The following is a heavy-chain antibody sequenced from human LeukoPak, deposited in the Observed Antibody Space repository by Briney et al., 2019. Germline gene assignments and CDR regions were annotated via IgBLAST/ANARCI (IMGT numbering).Heavy chain of an antibody. J-gene: IGHJ4*02. Sequence: ASVKVSCKASGYTFTSYGISWVRQAPGQGLEWMGIINPSGGSTSYAQKFQGRVTMTRDMSTSTVYMELSSLRSEDTAVYYCARDLFAYRRVVTPSGYWGQGTLVTVSS. V-gene: IGHV1-46*01. D-gene: IGHD3-3*01. CDR3: ARDLFAYRRVVTPSGY. CDR2: INPSGGST. CDR1: GYTFTSYG.